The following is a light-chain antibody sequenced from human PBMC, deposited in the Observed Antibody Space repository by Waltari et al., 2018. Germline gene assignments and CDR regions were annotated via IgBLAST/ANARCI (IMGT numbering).Light chain of an antibody. V-gene: IGLV2-8*01. CDR2: DVT. J-gene: IGLJ2*01. CDR1: SSDIGGYTY. CDR3: SSYAGSSTLL. Sequence: QSALTQPPSASGSPGQSVTISCTGTSSDIGGYTYVSWYQQRPGKAPKLVIYDVTKRPSGVHDRFSGSKSGNTASLTVSGLQAEDEADYYCSSYAGSSTLLFGGGTQLTVL.